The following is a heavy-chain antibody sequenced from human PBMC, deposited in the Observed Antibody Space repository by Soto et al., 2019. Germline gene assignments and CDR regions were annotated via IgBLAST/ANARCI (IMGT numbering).Heavy chain of an antibody. CDR1: GCSISSSSYY. V-gene: IGHV4-39*01. J-gene: IGHJ4*02. CDR2: IYYSGST. CDR3: ARHDWAKPFDY. D-gene: IGHD3-9*01. Sequence: PSETLSLTCTVSGCSISSSSYYWGWIRQPPGKGLEWIGSIYYSGSTYYNPSLKSRVTISVDTSKNQFSLKLSSVTAADTAVYYCARHDWAKPFDYWGQGTLVTVPS.